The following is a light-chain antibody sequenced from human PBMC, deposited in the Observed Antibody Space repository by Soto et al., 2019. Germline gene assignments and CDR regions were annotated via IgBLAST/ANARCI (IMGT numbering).Light chain of an antibody. Sequence: EIVLTQSPATLSVSQGERATLSCRASQSVSSNLAWYQQKPGQAPRLLIYGASTRATGIPARVSGSGSGTEFTLTISSLQAEDFAVYYFQQYNKWPPWTFGQGTKLEIK. CDR1: QSVSSN. J-gene: IGKJ2*01. CDR2: GAS. V-gene: IGKV3-15*01. CDR3: QQYNKWPPWT.